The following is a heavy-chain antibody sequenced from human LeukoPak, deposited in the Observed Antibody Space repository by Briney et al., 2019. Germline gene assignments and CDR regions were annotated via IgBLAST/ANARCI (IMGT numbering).Heavy chain of an antibody. V-gene: IGHV1-2*02. CDR1: GYTFTSYY. CDR3: ARVDQRISFYFDF. CDR2: LNPHNGDS. D-gene: IGHD3-3*02. Sequence: GASVKVSCKASGYTFTSYYMHWVRQAPGQGLEWMGWLNPHNGDSNYAQKFQGRVTMTRDTSISTAFMELSSLRSDDTAVYYCARVDQRISFYFDFWGQGTLITVSS. J-gene: IGHJ4*02.